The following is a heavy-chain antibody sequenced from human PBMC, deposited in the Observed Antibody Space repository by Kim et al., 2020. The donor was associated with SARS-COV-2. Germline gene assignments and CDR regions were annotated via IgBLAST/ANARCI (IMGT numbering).Heavy chain of an antibody. J-gene: IGHJ5*02. Sequence: SETLSLTCAVSGGSISSSSWWSWVRQFPGKGLEWIWEIDHSGSTNYNASLKSRVTISVDKSKNQFSLKLRSVTAADTAVYYCARGVSSAWTLRAWFDPWG. CDR1: GGSISSSSW. CDR2: IDHSGST. V-gene: IGHV4-4*02. CDR3: ARGVSSAWTLRAWFDP. D-gene: IGHD6-19*01.